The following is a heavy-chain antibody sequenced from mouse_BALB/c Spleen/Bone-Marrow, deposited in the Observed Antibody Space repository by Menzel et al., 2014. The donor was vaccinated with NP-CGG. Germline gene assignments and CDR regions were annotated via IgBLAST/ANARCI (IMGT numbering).Heavy chain of an antibody. CDR3: ARFDGYDVGFAY. J-gene: IGHJ3*01. CDR1: GYTFTSYW. Sequence: VQLPQSGSELVRPGASVKLSCKASGYTFTSYWMHWVKQRPGQGLEWIGNIYPGSGTAKYDEKFKNKATLTVDTSSSTAYMQLSSLTSEDSAVYYCARFDGYDVGFAYWGQGTLVTVS. V-gene: IGHV1S5*01. D-gene: IGHD2-2*01. CDR2: IYPGSGTA.